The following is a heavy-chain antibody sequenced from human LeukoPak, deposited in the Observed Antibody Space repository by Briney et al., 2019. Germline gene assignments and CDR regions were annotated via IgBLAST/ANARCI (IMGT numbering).Heavy chain of an antibody. CDR2: INHSGST. CDR1: GGSFSGYY. V-gene: IGHV4-34*01. D-gene: IGHD5-12*01. J-gene: IGHJ6*04. Sequence: SETLSLTCAVYGGSFSGYYWSWIRQPPGKGLEWIGEINHSGSTNYNPSLKSRVTMSVDTSKNQFSLKLSSVTAADTAVYYCARAGYSGSDFSVWGKGTTVTVSS. CDR3: ARAGYSGSDFSV.